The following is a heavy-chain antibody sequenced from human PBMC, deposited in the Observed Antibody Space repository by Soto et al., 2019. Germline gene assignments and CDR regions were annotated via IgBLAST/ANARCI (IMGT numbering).Heavy chain of an antibody. CDR1: GFTFDDYA. J-gene: IGHJ4*02. CDR2: ISWNSGSI. Sequence: DVQLVESGGGLVQPGRSLRLSCAASGFTFDDYAMHWVRQAPGKGLEWVSGISWNSGSIGYADSVKGRFTISRDNAKNSLYLQMNSLRAEDMALYYCAKDPDSSGWYVIDYWGQGTLVTVSS. V-gene: IGHV3-9*03. CDR3: AKDPDSSGWYVIDY. D-gene: IGHD6-19*01.